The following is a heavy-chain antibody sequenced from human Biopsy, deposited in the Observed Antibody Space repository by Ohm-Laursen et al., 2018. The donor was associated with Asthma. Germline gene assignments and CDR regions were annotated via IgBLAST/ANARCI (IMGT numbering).Heavy chain of an antibody. D-gene: IGHD3-22*01. CDR3: ARAQDYYDSRGYYRSFDY. CDR1: YCSITSGGYY. Sequence: SDTLSLTCTVSYCSITSGGYYWTWIRQHPGKGLEWIGFTYYSWSTYYNPSLKSRVSISIDTSKNQFSLKLSSATAADTAVYYCARAQDYYDSRGYYRSFDYWGQGTLVTVSS. J-gene: IGHJ4*02. V-gene: IGHV4-31*03. CDR2: TYYSWST.